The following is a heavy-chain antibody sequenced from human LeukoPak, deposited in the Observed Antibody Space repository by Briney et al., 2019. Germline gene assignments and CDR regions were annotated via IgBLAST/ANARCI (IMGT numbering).Heavy chain of an antibody. CDR3: ARDRPSQTYYYDSSGYSTPRFFDI. J-gene: IGHJ3*02. Sequence: GASVKVSCKASGGTFISYAISWVRQAPGQGLEWMGGIIPIFGTANYAQKFQGRVTITADESTSTAYMELSSLRSEDTAVYYCARDRPSQTYYYDSSGYSTPRFFDIWGQGTMVTVSS. V-gene: IGHV1-69*13. CDR2: IIPIFGTA. D-gene: IGHD3-22*01. CDR1: GGTFISYA.